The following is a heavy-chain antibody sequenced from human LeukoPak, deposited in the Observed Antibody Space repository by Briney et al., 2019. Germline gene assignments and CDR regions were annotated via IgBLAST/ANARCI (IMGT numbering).Heavy chain of an antibody. CDR3: AGGWIQLEPLRFDY. V-gene: IGHV4-59*01. J-gene: IGHJ4*02. CDR2: IYYSGST. Sequence: PSETLSLTCTVSGGSISSYYWSWIRQPPGKGLEWIGYIYYSGSTNYNPSLKSRVTISVDTSKNQFSLKLSSVTAADTAVYYCAGGWIQLEPLRFDYWGQGTLVTVSS. CDR1: GGSISSYY. D-gene: IGHD5-18*01.